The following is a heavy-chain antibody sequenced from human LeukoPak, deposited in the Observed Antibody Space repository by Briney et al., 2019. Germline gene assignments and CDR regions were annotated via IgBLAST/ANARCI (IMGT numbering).Heavy chain of an antibody. Sequence: GGSLRLSCAASGFTFTDYYMSWVRQAPGKGLEWISYIGKRGTDINYADSVKGRFTISRDNAKNSLYLQMNSLRAEDTAVYYCARGRYSSRSGGYYFDIWGQGTLVTVSS. D-gene: IGHD2-2*01. CDR3: ARGRYSSRSGGYYFDI. V-gene: IGHV3-11*06. CDR2: IGKRGTDI. J-gene: IGHJ4*02. CDR1: GFTFTDYY.